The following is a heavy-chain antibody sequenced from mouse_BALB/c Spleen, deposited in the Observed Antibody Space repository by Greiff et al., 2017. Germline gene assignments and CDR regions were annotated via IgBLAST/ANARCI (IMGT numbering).Heavy chain of an antibody. V-gene: IGHV1-20*02. CDR1: GYSFTGYF. D-gene: IGHD1-1*01. J-gene: IGHJ4*01. Sequence: EVQGVESGPELVKPGASVKISCKASGYSFTGYFMNWVMQSHGKSLEWIGRINPYNGDTFYNQKFKGKATLTVDKSSSTAHMELRSLASEDSAVYYCARDYGRSFYAMDYWGQGTSVTVSS. CDR3: ARDYGRSFYAMDY. CDR2: INPYNGDT.